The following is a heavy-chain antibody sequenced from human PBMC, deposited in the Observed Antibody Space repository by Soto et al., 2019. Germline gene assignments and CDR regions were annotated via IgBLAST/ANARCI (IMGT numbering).Heavy chain of an antibody. CDR3: ARDLVVPAATGSIYYYYGMDV. J-gene: IGHJ6*02. Sequence: GGSLRLSCAASGFTFSSYAMHLVRQAPGKGLEWVAVISYDGSNKYYADSVKGRFTISRDNSKNTLYLQMNSLRAEDTAVYYCARDLVVPAATGSIYYYYGMDVWGQGTTVTVSS. CDR1: GFTFSSYA. CDR2: ISYDGSNK. D-gene: IGHD2-2*01. V-gene: IGHV3-30-3*01.